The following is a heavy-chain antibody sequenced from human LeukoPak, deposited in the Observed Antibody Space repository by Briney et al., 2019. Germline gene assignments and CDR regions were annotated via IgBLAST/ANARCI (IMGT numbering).Heavy chain of an antibody. Sequence: SETLSLTCTVSGGSIGSYYWSWIRQPPGKGLEWIGYIYYSGSTNYNPSLKSRVTISVDTSKNQFSLKLSSVTAADTAVYYCARTIYYYGMDVWGQGTTVTVSS. J-gene: IGHJ6*02. V-gene: IGHV4-59*01. CDR3: ARTIYYYGMDV. CDR2: IYYSGST. CDR1: GGSIGSYY. D-gene: IGHD3-10*01.